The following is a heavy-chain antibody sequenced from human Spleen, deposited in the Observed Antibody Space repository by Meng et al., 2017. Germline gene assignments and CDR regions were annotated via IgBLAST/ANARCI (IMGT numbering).Heavy chain of an antibody. J-gene: IGHJ4*02. CDR2: IKWNGGST. CDR1: GFTFDDYG. D-gene: IGHD3-10*02. Sequence: GESLKISCAASGFTFDDYGMSWVRQAPGKGLEWVSGIKWNGGSTGYADSVKGRFTISRDNAKNSLYLQMNSLRVEDTAVYYCARDGAMFLDYWGQGTVVTVSS. CDR3: ARDGAMFLDY. V-gene: IGHV3-20*04.